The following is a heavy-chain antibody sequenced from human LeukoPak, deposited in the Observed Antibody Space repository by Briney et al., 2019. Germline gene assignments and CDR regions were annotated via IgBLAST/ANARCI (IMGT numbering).Heavy chain of an antibody. V-gene: IGHV1-8*01. D-gene: IGHD1-26*01. CDR3: ARGEVGATAHFDY. CDR1: GYTFTSYD. Sequence: EASVKVSCKASGYTFTSYDINWVRQATGQGLEWMGWMNPNSGNTGYAQKFQGRVTMTRNTSISTAYMELSRLTSDDTAVYYCARGEVGATAHFDYWGQGTLVTVSS. J-gene: IGHJ4*02. CDR2: MNPNSGNT.